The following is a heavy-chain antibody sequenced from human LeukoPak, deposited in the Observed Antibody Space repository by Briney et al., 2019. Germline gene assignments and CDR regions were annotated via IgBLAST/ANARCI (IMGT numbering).Heavy chain of an antibody. Sequence: PGGSLRLSCAASGYTFSSYAMSWVRQAPGKGLEWVSAISGSGGSTYYADSVKGRFTISRDNSKNTLYLQMNSLRAEDTAVYYCAKDPPPTAMVTWWYFDLWGRGTLVTVSS. D-gene: IGHD5-18*01. CDR3: AKDPPPTAMVTWWYFDL. J-gene: IGHJ2*01. CDR1: GYTFSSYA. V-gene: IGHV3-23*01. CDR2: ISGSGGST.